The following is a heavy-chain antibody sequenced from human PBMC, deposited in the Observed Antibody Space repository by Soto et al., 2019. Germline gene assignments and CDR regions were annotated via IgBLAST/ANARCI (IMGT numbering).Heavy chain of an antibody. D-gene: IGHD2-15*01. J-gene: IGHJ4*02. V-gene: IGHV3-21*01. CDR3: ASNVRRGYCSGGSCYPPFDY. CDR2: ISSSSSYI. Sequence: GGSLRLSCSASGFTFSSYSMNWVRQAPGKGLEWVSSISSSSSYIYYADSVKGRFTISRDNAKNSLYLQMNSLRAEDTAVYYCASNVRRGYCSGGSCYPPFDYWGQGTLVTVSS. CDR1: GFTFSSYS.